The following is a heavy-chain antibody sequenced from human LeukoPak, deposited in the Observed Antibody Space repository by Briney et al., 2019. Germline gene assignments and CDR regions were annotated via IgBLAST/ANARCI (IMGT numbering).Heavy chain of an antibody. Sequence: GGSLRLSCAASGFIFTDYWMSWVRQAPGKGLEWVANIKQDGSEKYYVGSVKGRFTISRDNAKSSLYLQMNGLRAEDTAVYYCTREMVMIDYWGQGNLVTVSS. CDR2: IKQDGSEK. CDR1: GFIFTDYW. CDR3: TREMVMIDY. D-gene: IGHD4-23*01. V-gene: IGHV3-7*03. J-gene: IGHJ4*02.